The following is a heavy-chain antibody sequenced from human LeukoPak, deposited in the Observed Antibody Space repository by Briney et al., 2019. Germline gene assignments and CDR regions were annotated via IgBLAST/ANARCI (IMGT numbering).Heavy chain of an antibody. CDR2: IYTSGST. Sequence: SETLSLTCSVSGGSISGYYWTWIRQPAGKGLEWIGRIYTSGSTNYNPSLKSRVTISIDTSKNQFSLKLSSVTAADTAVYYCARRYGDYGYGWFDPWGQGTLVTVSS. J-gene: IGHJ5*02. V-gene: IGHV4-4*07. CDR3: ARRYGDYGYGWFDP. CDR1: GGSISGYY. D-gene: IGHD4-17*01.